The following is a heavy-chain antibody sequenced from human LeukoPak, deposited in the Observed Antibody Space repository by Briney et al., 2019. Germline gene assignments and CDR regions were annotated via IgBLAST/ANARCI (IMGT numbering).Heavy chain of an antibody. CDR2: INSDGSWT. CDR1: GNYW. Sequence: GGSLRLSCAASGNYWMHWVRQAPGKGLVWVSHINSDGSWTSYADSVKGRFTISRDNSKNTLYLQMNSLRAEDTAVYYCAKEGFDSWGQGTLVTVSS. V-gene: IGHV3-74*01. J-gene: IGHJ4*02. CDR3: AKEGFDS.